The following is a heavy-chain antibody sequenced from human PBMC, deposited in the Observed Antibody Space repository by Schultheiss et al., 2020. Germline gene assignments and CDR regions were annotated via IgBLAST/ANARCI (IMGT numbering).Heavy chain of an antibody. Sequence: LRLSCTVSGGSISSGGYYWSWIRQHPGKGLEWIGYIYYSGSTYYNPSLKSRVTISVDTSKNQFSLKLSSVTAADTAVYYCARVGGDRIAAAGTYFDYWGQGTLVTVSS. CDR1: GGSISSGGYY. CDR3: ARVGGDRIAAAGTYFDY. D-gene: IGHD6-13*01. CDR2: IYYSGST. V-gene: IGHV4-31*03. J-gene: IGHJ4*02.